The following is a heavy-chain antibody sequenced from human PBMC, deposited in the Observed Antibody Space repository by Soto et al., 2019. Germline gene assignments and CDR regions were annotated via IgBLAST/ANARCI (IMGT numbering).Heavy chain of an antibody. V-gene: IGHV1-18*01. Sequence: ASVKVSCKASGYSFTRYGIAWARQAPGQGLEWMGWINTYNGNTNYAQNLQGRVTLTTDTSTSTAYMELTSLRSNDTAIYYCARDFTPSDYWGQGTLVTVSS. CDR1: GYSFTRYG. CDR3: ARDFTPSDY. CDR2: INTYNGNT. J-gene: IGHJ4*02.